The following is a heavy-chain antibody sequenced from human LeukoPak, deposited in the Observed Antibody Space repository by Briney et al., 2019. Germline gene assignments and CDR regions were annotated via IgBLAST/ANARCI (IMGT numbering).Heavy chain of an antibody. J-gene: IGHJ4*02. CDR2: INAGNGNT. CDR3: ARGYIAVAGFDY. V-gene: IGHV1-3*01. D-gene: IGHD6-19*01. CDR1: GYTFTSYA. Sequence: GASVKVSCKASGYTFTSYAMHWVRQAPGQRLEWMGWINAGNGNTKYSQKFQGRVTITRDTSASTAYMELSSLRSEDTAVYYCARGYIAVAGFDYWGQGTLVTVSS.